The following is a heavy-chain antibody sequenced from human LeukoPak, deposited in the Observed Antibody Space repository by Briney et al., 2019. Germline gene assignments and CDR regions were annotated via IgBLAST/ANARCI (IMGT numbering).Heavy chain of an antibody. CDR3: ARPYGPGNYIHLGLDF. V-gene: IGHV1-69*15. Sequence: ASVKVSCKASGVTLNNYAISWVRQAPGQGLEWMGRTVPVFATTTYAQKFQGRVMITADESTSTVHMELSSLTAEDTALYYCARPYGPGNYIHLGLDFWGQGTLVTV. J-gene: IGHJ4*02. D-gene: IGHD3-10*01. CDR1: GVTLNNYA. CDR2: TVPVFATT.